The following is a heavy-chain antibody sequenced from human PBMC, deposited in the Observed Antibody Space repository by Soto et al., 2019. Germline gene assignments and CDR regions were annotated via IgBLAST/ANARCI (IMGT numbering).Heavy chain of an antibody. J-gene: IGHJ5*01. CDR3: TFVYCRGATGFLNGIDS. V-gene: IGHV4-38-2*01. CDR2: ISHSGTT. Sequence: PSDLLPLICAVAGYTITSGYHRGWVRQPPRKRLEWIGTISHSGTTYYNPSLKSRVTISIDTSKNQLSLKLTSVTAADTALYYRTFVYCRGATGFLNGIDSGGQWTMIT. CDR1: GYTITSGYH. D-gene: IGHD2-15*01.